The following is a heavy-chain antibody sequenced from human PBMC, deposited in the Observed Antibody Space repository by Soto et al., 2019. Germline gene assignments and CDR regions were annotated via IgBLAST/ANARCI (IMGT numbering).Heavy chain of an antibody. CDR3: ASSVLVTSTMNYFDL. V-gene: IGHV5-51*01. D-gene: IGHD2-8*02. J-gene: IGHJ4*02. Sequence: GDSLKITCQASGYSFSHFWIASVRQMPGESLELLGIIYPDDSDTRYSPSFLGQVTISADKSIKTTYLQWSSLKASDTDIYFCASSVLVTSTMNYFDLWGQGTLVTVSS. CDR1: GYSFSHFW. CDR2: IYPDDSDT.